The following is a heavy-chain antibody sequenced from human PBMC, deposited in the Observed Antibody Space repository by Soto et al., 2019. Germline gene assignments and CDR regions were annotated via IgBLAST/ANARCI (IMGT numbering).Heavy chain of an antibody. Sequence: QVQLVESGGGVVQPGRSLRLSCAASGFTFSSYGMHWVRQAPGKGLEWVAVISYDGSNKYYADSVKGRFTISRDNSKNTRYLQMNSLRAEDTAVYYCAKQGELGPFDYWGQGTLVTVSS. V-gene: IGHV3-30*18. J-gene: IGHJ4*02. CDR3: AKQGELGPFDY. CDR2: ISYDGSNK. D-gene: IGHD6-13*01. CDR1: GFTFSSYG.